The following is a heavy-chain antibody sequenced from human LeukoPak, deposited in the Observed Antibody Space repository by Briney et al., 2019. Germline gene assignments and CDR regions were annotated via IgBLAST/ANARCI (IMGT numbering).Heavy chain of an antibody. Sequence: GGSLRLSCAASGFTFSSTWMNWVRQGPGKGLEWVSRITSDGSSTIYADSVKGRFTISRDNAKSTVYLQMNSLRADDTAVYYCAKSDYNRFDYWGQGTLDTVSS. CDR2: ITSDGSST. CDR1: GFTFSSTW. CDR3: AKSDYNRFDY. J-gene: IGHJ4*02. V-gene: IGHV3-74*01. D-gene: IGHD4-11*01.